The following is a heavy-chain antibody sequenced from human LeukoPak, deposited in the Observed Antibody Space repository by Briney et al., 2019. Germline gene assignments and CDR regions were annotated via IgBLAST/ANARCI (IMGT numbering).Heavy chain of an antibody. CDR2: VDPEDGET. Sequence: ASVKVSCKVSGYTFTDYYMHWVQQAPGKGLEWMRLVDPEDGETIYAEKFQGRVTITADTSTDTAYMELSSLRSEDTAVYYCATLGMVAAAYYFDYWGQGTLVTVSS. CDR3: ATLGMVAAAYYFDY. J-gene: IGHJ4*02. CDR1: GYTFTDYY. D-gene: IGHD2-15*01. V-gene: IGHV1-69-2*01.